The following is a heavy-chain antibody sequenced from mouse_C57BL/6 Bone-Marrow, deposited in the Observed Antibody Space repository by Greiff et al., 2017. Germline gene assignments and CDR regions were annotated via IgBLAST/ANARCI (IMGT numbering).Heavy chain of an antibody. CDR2: ISNGGGST. CDR3: ARQRGYYAMDY. Sequence: EVQVVESGGGLVQPGGSLKLSCAASGFTFSDYYMYWVRQTPEKRLEWVAYISNGGGSTYYPDTVKGRFTISRDNAKNTLYLQMSRLKSEDTAMYYCARQRGYYAMDYWGQGTSVTVSS. J-gene: IGHJ4*01. CDR1: GFTFSDYY. V-gene: IGHV5-12*01.